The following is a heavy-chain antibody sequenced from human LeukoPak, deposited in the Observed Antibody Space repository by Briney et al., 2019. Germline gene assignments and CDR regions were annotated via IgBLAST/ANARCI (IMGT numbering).Heavy chain of an antibody. D-gene: IGHD3-10*01. Sequence: PSETLSLTCAVYGGSFSGYYWSWIRQPPGKGLEWIGEINHSGSTNYNPSLKSRVTISVDRSKNQFSLKLSSVTAADTAVYYCARSARGGFDYWGQGTLVTVSS. CDR1: GGSFSGYY. J-gene: IGHJ4*02. CDR3: ARSARGGFDY. CDR2: INHSGST. V-gene: IGHV4-34*01.